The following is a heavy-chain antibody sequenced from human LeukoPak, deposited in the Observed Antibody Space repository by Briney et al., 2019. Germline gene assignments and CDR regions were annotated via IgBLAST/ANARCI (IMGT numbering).Heavy chain of an antibody. CDR3: AKDLDFWSGRPANYFDY. J-gene: IGHJ4*02. CDR1: GFTFSSYA. CDR2: ISGSGGST. Sequence: QSGGSLRLSCAASGFTFSSYAMSWVRQAPGKGLEWVSAISGSGGSTYYADSVKGRFTISRDNSKNTLYLQMNSLRAEDTAVYYCAKDLDFWSGRPANYFDYWGQGTLVTVSS. D-gene: IGHD3-3*01. V-gene: IGHV3-23*01.